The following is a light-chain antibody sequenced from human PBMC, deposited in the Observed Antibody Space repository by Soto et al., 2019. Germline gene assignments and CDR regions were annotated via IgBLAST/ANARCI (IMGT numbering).Light chain of an antibody. CDR2: GAS. CDR1: QSVSSN. J-gene: IGKJ1*01. Sequence: EIVMTQSPATLSVSPGERATRSCRASQSVSSNLAWYQQKPGRAPRLLIYGASTRVTGVPARFSGSGSGTEFTLAISSLQSEDFAVYYCQQYNNWPPWAFGQGTKVEIK. V-gene: IGKV3-15*01. CDR3: QQYNNWPPWA.